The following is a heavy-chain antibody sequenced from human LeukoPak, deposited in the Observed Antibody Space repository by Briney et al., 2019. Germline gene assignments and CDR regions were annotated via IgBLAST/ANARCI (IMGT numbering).Heavy chain of an antibody. D-gene: IGHD1-20*01. CDR2: ISSRSSYM. CDR1: GFTFSSYS. Sequence: GGSLRLSCAASGFTFSSYSMNWVRQAPWKGLEWVSSISSRSSYMYYADSVKGRFTISRDNAKNSVYLQMNSLRVEDTAVYYCARDYNWNFDYWGQGTLVTVSS. CDR3: ARDYNWNFDY. V-gene: IGHV3-21*01. J-gene: IGHJ4*02.